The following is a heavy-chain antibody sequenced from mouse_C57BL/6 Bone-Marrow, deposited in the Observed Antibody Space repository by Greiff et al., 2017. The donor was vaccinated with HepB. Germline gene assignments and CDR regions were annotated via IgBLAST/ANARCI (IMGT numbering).Heavy chain of an antibody. CDR2: INYDGSST. CDR1: GFTFSDYY. D-gene: IGHD4-1*01. CDR3: ARAPNWDWYYFDY. V-gene: IGHV5-16*01. J-gene: IGHJ2*01. Sequence: EVMLVESEGGLVQPGSSMKLSCTASGFTFSDYYMAWVRQVPEKGLEWVANINYDGSSTYYLDSLKSRFTISRDNAKNILYLQMSSLKSEDTATYYCARAPNWDWYYFDYWGQGTTLTVSS.